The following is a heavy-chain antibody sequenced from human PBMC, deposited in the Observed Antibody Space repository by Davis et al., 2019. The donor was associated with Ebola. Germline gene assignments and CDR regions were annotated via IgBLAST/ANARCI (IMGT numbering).Heavy chain of an antibody. CDR2: MNPNSGDT. CDR3: AREGTGDGFIYYYGMDV. CDR1: GYTFSNYA. V-gene: IGHV1-8*01. J-gene: IGHJ6*02. D-gene: IGHD1-1*01. Sequence: AASVKVSCKASGYTFSNYAINWVRQAIGQGLEWMGWMNPNSGDTGYAQKFQGRVTMTRNTSISTAYMELSSLRSEDTAVYYCAREGTGDGFIYYYGMDVWGQGTTVTVSS.